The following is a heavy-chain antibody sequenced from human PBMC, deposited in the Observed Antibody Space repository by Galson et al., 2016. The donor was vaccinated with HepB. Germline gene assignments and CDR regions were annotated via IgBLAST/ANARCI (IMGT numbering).Heavy chain of an antibody. CDR2: SNNDDSVI. J-gene: IGHJ4*02. D-gene: IGHD1-26*01. V-gene: IGHV3-48*01. Sequence: SLRLSCATSGFSFSGYSFNWVRQAPGKALEWLAYSNNDDSVIYYADSVKGRFTISRDNGKNSLYLQMTSLRAEDTAFYYCAREVGSHGEGYYSDHWGQGTLVTVSS. CDR3: AREVGSHGEGYYSDH. CDR1: GFSFSGYS.